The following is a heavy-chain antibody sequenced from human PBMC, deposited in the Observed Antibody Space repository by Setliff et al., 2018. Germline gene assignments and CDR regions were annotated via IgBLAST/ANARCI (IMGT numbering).Heavy chain of an antibody. D-gene: IGHD1-1*01. V-gene: IGHV4-34*01. CDR2: INQSGSG. Sequence: SETLSLTCNVYGGSFDTYYWSWIRQPPGKGLEWFGEINQSGSGDYNPSFKGRVTISVDTSKKQFPLTLTSVTAADTALYYCRQAVVGRDVFDIWGQGTVVTVSS. J-gene: IGHJ3*02. CDR1: GGSFDTYY. CDR3: RQAVVGRDVFDI.